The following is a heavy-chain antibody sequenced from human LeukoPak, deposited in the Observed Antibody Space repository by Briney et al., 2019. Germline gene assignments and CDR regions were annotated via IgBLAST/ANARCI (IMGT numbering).Heavy chain of an antibody. Sequence: GGSLRLSCAASGFTFSSYSMNWVRQAPGKGLEWVSSISSRSSYIYYADSVKGRFTISRDNAKNSLYLQMNSLRAEDTAVYYCARDKYGDYVVDYWGQGTLVTVSS. CDR1: GFTFSSYS. J-gene: IGHJ4*02. CDR3: ARDKYGDYVVDY. V-gene: IGHV3-21*01. D-gene: IGHD4-17*01. CDR2: ISSRSSYI.